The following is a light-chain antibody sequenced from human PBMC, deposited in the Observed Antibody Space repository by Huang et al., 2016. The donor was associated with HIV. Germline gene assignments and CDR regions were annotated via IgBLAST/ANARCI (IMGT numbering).Light chain of an antibody. CDR1: QSILHSSNNRTY. V-gene: IGKV4-1*01. CDR3: QQYYSTPRT. CDR2: WAS. J-gene: IGKJ4*01. Sequence: DIVMTQSLDPLAVPLGERATLTCKSSQSILHSSNNRTYLAWYQQKPGQAPRLFVYWASIRESGVPDRVSGSGSATDFTLTISSLQPEDVAIYYCQQYYSTPRTFGGGTKVEIK.